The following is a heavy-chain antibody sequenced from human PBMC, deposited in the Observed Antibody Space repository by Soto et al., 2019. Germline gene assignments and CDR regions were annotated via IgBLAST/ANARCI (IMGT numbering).Heavy chain of an antibody. Sequence: SETLSLTCTVSGGSISSSSYYWGWIRQPPGKGLEWIGSIYYSGSTYYNPSLKSRATISVDTSKNQFSLKLSSVTAADTAVYYCARQEESTGYYHGQDYSGMDVWGQGTTVTVSS. CDR2: IYYSGST. J-gene: IGHJ6*02. CDR1: GGSISSSSYY. CDR3: ARQEESTGYYHGQDYSGMDV. D-gene: IGHD3-22*01. V-gene: IGHV4-39*01.